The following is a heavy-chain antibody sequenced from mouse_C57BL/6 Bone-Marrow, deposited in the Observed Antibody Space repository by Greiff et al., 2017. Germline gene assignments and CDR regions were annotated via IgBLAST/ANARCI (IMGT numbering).Heavy chain of an antibody. V-gene: IGHV2-5*01. CDR2: IWRGGST. Sequence: QVQLQQSGPGLVQPSQSLSITCTVSGFSFTSYGVHWVRQSPGKGLEWLGVIWRGGSTDYNAAFMSRLSITKDNSKSQVFFKMNSLQADDTAIYYCAKSRTVVADWYFDVWGTGTTVTVSS. CDR1: GFSFTSYG. D-gene: IGHD1-1*01. J-gene: IGHJ1*03. CDR3: AKSRTVVADWYFDV.